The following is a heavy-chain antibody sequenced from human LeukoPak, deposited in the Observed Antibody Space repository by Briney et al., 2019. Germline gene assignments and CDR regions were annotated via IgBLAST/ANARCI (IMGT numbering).Heavy chain of an antibody. Sequence: ASVKVSCKASGYTFTSYGISWVRQAPGQGLEWMGWISAYNGNTNYAQKLQGRVTMTTDTSTSTAYVELRSLRSDDTAVYYCARDEDSSSWDYWGQGTLVTVSS. CDR2: ISAYNGNT. D-gene: IGHD6-13*01. CDR3: ARDEDSSSWDY. V-gene: IGHV1-18*04. CDR1: GYTFTSYG. J-gene: IGHJ4*02.